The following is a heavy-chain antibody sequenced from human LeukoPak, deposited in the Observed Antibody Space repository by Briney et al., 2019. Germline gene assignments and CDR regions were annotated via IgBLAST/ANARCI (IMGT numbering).Heavy chain of an antibody. CDR3: ARDQVVAAMGPTYYGMDV. J-gene: IGHJ6*02. CDR2: IWYDGSNK. Sequence: GGPLRLSCAASGFTFGSYGMHWVRQAPGKGLEWVAVIWYDGSNKYYADSVKGRFTISRDNSKNTLYLQMNSLRAEDTAVYYCARDQVVAAMGPTYYGMDVWGQGTTVTVSS. CDR1: GFTFGSYG. V-gene: IGHV3-33*01. D-gene: IGHD2-15*01.